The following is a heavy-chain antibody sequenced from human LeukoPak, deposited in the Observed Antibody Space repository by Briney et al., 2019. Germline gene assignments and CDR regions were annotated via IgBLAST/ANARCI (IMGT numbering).Heavy chain of an antibody. CDR1: GGSISSGSYY. D-gene: IGHD3-3*01. CDR3: ARGPIFGVVITKDDAFDI. Sequence: SETLSLTCTVSGGSISSGSYYWSWIRQPPGKGLEWIGYIYYSGSTNYNPSLKSRVTISVDTSKNQFSLKLSSVTAADTAVYYCARGPIFGVVITKDDAFDIWGQGTMVTVSS. J-gene: IGHJ3*02. CDR2: IYYSGST. V-gene: IGHV4-61*01.